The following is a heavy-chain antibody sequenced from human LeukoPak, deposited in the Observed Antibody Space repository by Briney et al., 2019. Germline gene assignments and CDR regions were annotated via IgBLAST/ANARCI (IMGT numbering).Heavy chain of an antibody. Sequence: SQTLSLTCTVSGGSISSGSYYWSWTRQPAGKGLEWIGRIYTSGSTNYNPSLKSRVTISVDTSKNQFSLKLSSVTAADTAVYYCASAGYDFWSGYYGNFDYWGQGTLVTVSS. CDR3: ASAGYDFWSGYYGNFDY. J-gene: IGHJ4*02. V-gene: IGHV4-61*02. D-gene: IGHD3-3*01. CDR1: GGSISSGSYY. CDR2: IYTSGST.